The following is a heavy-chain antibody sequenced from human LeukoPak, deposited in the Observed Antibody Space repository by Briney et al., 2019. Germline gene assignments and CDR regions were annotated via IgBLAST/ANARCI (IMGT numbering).Heavy chain of an antibody. D-gene: IGHD2/OR15-2a*01. J-gene: IGHJ3*02. CDR3: ARYRCKTTSGCEDTDAFDM. V-gene: IGHV1-2*02. Sequence: EASVKVPCKTSGYTFTANYMQWVRQAPGQGLEWMGWINPNSGGTRYARKFQGRVTMTRDTSISTAYMELSRLRSDDTAVYYCARYRCKTTSGCEDTDAFDMWGQGTMVTVSS. CDR2: INPNSGGT. CDR1: GYTFTANY.